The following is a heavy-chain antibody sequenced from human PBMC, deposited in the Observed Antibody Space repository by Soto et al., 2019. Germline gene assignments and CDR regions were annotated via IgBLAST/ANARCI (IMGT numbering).Heavy chain of an antibody. V-gene: IGHV4-59*08. J-gene: IGHJ4*02. CDR3: ARLQYYFDY. Sequence: QVQLQESGPGLVKPSETLSLTCTVSGGSISSYYWSWIRQPPGKGLEWIGCIYYSGSTNYNPSLKSRVTISVDTSKNQFSLKLSSVTAADTAVYYCARLQYYFDYWGQGTLVTVSS. CDR2: IYYSGST. CDR1: GGSISSYY.